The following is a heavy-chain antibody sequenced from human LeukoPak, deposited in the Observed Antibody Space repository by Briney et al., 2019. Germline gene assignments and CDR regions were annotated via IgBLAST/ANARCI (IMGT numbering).Heavy chain of an antibody. D-gene: IGHD3-10*01. CDR1: GFTFSSYG. CDR2: ISYDGSNK. Sequence: GGSLRLSCAASGFTFSSYGMHWVRQAPGKGLEWVAVISYDGSNKYYADSVKGRFTISRDNSKNTLYLQMNSLRAEDTAVYYCARALHTRGYYYYYGMDVWGQGTTVTVSS. CDR3: ARALHTRGYYYYYGMDV. J-gene: IGHJ6*02. V-gene: IGHV3-30*03.